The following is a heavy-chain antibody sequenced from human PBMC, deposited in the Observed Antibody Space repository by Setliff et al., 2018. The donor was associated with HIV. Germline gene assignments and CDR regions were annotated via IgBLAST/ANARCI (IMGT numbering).Heavy chain of an antibody. CDR3: AKDEYYDSSGYYIDAFDI. J-gene: IGHJ3*02. CDR2: ISGSGGST. CDR1: GFPFSSYA. Sequence: GSLRPSWAASGFPFSSYAMSWVRQAPGKGLEWVSAISGSGGSTYYADSVKGRFTISRDNSKNTLYLQMNSLRAEDTAVYYCAKDEYYDSSGYYIDAFDIWGQGTMVTVSS. V-gene: IGHV3-23*01. D-gene: IGHD3-22*01.